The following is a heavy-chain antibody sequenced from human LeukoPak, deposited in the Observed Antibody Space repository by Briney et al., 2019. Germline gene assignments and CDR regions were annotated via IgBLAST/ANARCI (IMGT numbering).Heavy chain of an antibody. V-gene: IGHV3-9*01. Sequence: GGSLRLSCAGSGFTFSSYDMHWVRQAPGKGLEWVSGVTWNSGSIDYADSVKGRFTISRDNAKNSLYLQMNSLRAEDTAVYYCAKDRDSSGYYFGGFDYWGQGTLVTVSS. CDR1: GFTFSSYD. D-gene: IGHD3-22*01. CDR2: VTWNSGSI. J-gene: IGHJ4*02. CDR3: AKDRDSSGYYFGGFDY.